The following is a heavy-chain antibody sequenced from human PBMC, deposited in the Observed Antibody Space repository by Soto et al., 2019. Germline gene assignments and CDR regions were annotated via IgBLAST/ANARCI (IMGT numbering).Heavy chain of an antibody. CDR3: ARVGTAMHWFDP. CDR2: IIPIFGTA. D-gene: IGHD2-2*01. Sequence: SVKVSCKASGYTFTSYAMHWVRQAPGQGLEWMGGIIPIFGTANYAQKFQGRVTITADESTSTAYMELSSLRSEDTAVYYCARVGTAMHWFDPWGQGTLVTVSS. V-gene: IGHV1-69*13. CDR1: GYTFTSYA. J-gene: IGHJ5*02.